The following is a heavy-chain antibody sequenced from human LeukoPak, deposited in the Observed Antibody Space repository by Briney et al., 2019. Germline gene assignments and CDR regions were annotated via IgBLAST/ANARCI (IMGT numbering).Heavy chain of an antibody. CDR2: IKSKTDGGTT. V-gene: IGHV3-15*01. CDR1: GFTFSNAW. J-gene: IGHJ4*02. Sequence: PGGSLRLSCAASGFTFSNAWMSWVRQAPGKGLEWVGRIKSKTDGGTTDYAAPVKGRFTISRGDSKNTLYLQMNSLKTEDTAVYYCTTGGSMVRGVIRYYWGQGTLVTVSS. D-gene: IGHD3-10*01. CDR3: TTGGSMVRGVIRYY.